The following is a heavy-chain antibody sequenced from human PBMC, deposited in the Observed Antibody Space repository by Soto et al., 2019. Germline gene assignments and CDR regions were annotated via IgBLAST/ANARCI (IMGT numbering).Heavy chain of an antibody. CDR3: AREVEDSKSSGWFFDL. CDR2: IGTGGDT. J-gene: IGHJ2*01. V-gene: IGHV3-13*01. Sequence: GGSLRLSCEASGLTFSTYDMHWFRQAPGKGLEWVSAIGTGGDTYYPGSVRGRFIISRENAKNSLYLQMNSLTVGDTAVYYCAREVEDSKSSGWFFDLWGRGTLVNVSS. CDR1: GLTFSTYD. D-gene: IGHD6-6*01.